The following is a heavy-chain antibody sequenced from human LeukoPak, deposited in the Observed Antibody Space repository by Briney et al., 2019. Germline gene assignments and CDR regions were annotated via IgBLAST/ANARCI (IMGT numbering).Heavy chain of an antibody. J-gene: IGHJ4*02. Sequence: PSETLSLTCAVSGGSISSSNWWSWVRQPPGKGLEWIGEIYHSGSTNYNPSLKSRVTISVDKSKNQFSLKLSSVTAADTAVYYCARTDSSGYYPFDYWGQGTLVTVSS. CDR3: ARTDSSGYYPFDY. V-gene: IGHV4-4*02. CDR1: GGSISSSNW. CDR2: IYHSGST. D-gene: IGHD3-22*01.